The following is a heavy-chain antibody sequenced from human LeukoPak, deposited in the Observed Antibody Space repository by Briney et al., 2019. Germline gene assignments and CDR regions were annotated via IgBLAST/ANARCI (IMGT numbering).Heavy chain of an antibody. CDR2: ISGSGGST. Sequence: GGSLRLSCAASGFTFSSYAMSWVRQAPGKGLEWVSAISGSGGSTYYADSVKGRFTISRDNSKNTLYQQMNSLRAEDTAVYYCAKVPTTVTTRGYFQHWGQGTLVTVSS. D-gene: IGHD4-17*01. V-gene: IGHV3-23*01. CDR1: GFTFSSYA. J-gene: IGHJ1*01. CDR3: AKVPTTVTTRGYFQH.